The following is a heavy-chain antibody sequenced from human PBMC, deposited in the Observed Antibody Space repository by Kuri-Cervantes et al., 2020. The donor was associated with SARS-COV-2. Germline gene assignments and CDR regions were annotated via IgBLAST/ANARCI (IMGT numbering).Heavy chain of an antibody. J-gene: IGHJ5*02. CDR2: IRSKANSYAT. CDR3: TSLPTVNHGLRFDP. CDR1: GFTFSGSA. D-gene: IGHD4-11*01. Sequence: GGSLRLSCAASGFTFSGSAMHWVRQASGKGLEWVGRIRSKANSYATAYAASVKGRFTISRDDSKNTAYLQMNSLKTEDTAVYYCTSLPTVNHGLRFDPWGQGTLVTVSS. V-gene: IGHV3-73*01.